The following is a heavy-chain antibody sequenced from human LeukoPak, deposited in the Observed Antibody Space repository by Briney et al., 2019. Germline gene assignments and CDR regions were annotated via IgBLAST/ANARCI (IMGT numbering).Heavy chain of an antibody. V-gene: IGHV1-24*01. CDR2: FDPEDGET. D-gene: IGHD3-10*01. CDR3: ARVIPGYYYMDV. CDR1: GYTLTELS. J-gene: IGHJ6*03. Sequence: GASVKVSCKVSGYTLTELSMHWVRQAPGKGLEWMGGFDPEDGETIYAQKFQGRVTMTEDTSTDTAYMELRSLRSDDTAVYYCARVIPGYYYMDVWGKGTTVTVSS.